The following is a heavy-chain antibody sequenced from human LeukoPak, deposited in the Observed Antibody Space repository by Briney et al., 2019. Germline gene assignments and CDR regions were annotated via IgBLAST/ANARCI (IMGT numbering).Heavy chain of an antibody. V-gene: IGHV4-39*07. CDR1: GGSISSDY. CDR3: ARVNWNYSIGY. Sequence: SETLSLTCTVSGGSISSDYWSWIRQPPGKGLEWIGSIYYSGSTYYNPSLKSRVTISVDTSKNQFSLKLSSVTAADTAVYYCARVNWNYSIGYWGQGTLVTVSS. D-gene: IGHD1-7*01. CDR2: IYYSGST. J-gene: IGHJ4*02.